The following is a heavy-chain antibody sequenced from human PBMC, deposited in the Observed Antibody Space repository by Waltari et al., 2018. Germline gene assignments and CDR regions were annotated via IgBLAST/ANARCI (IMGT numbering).Heavy chain of an antibody. CDR2: FSPNNGDN. CDR1: GYTFPGYY. D-gene: IGHD3-10*01. J-gene: IGHJ4*02. Sequence: QVQLAQSGAEEKKPGASVTVSCKASGYTFPGYYNHRVRQAPGQGLEWMGWFSPNNGDNKYAQKFQGRVTMTRDTSINTAYMELSSLTSDDTAVYYCARDGPGAGNDDFDYWGQGTLVSVSS. CDR3: ARDGPGAGNDDFDY. V-gene: IGHV1-2*02.